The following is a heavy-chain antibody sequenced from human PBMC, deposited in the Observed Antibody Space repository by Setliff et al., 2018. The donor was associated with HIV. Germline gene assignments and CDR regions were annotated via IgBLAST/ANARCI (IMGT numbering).Heavy chain of an antibody. CDR3: ARDHGGKDY. CDR2: IKEDGSDK. CDR1: GFTFGDYA. Sequence: GGSLRLSCTASGFTFGDYAMSWVRQAPGKGLEWVANIKEDGSDKAYVDSVKGRFTISRDNAKNSLYLQMNSLRVDDTAVYYCARDHGGKDYWGQGTLVTVSS. V-gene: IGHV3-7*01. J-gene: IGHJ4*02.